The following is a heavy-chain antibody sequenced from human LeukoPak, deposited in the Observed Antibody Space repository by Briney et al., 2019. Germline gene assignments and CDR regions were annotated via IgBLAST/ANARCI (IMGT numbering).Heavy chain of an antibody. Sequence: PGRSLRLSCAVSGFTFSSYGMHWVRQAPGKGLEWVAVIWYDENNQYYADSVKGRFTISRDISKNTLFLQMNSLKAEDTAVYFCAKDGGSSSPYYFDYWGQGTLVTVSS. D-gene: IGHD6-6*01. J-gene: IGHJ4*02. CDR3: AKDGGSSSPYYFDY. V-gene: IGHV3-33*06. CDR2: IWYDENNQ. CDR1: GFTFSSYG.